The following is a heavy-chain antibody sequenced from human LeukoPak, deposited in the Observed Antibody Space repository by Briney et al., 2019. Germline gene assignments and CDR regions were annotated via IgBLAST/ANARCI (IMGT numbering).Heavy chain of an antibody. J-gene: IGHJ4*02. CDR1: GYTFTSYY. V-gene: IGHV1-46*01. Sequence: ASVKVSCKASGYTFTSYYMHWVRQAPGQGLEWMRIINPSGGSTSYAQKFQGRVTMTRDTSTSTVYMELSSLRSEDTAVYYCARPHSDGSASYYFDYWGQGTLVTVSS. CDR3: ARPHSDGSASYYFDY. CDR2: INPSGGST. D-gene: IGHD3-22*01.